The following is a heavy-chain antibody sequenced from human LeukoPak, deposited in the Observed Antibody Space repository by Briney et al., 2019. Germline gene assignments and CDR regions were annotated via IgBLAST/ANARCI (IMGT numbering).Heavy chain of an antibody. D-gene: IGHD1-7*01. J-gene: IGHJ4*02. V-gene: IGHV3-23*01. Sequence: GGSLRLSCAASGFTFSDYAMVWVRQAPGKGLAWVSAVSGGGGTTYYTDPVKGRFTISRDNSKNTLDLRMNSLRVEGTAIYYCAKAGRYAWNYLPLDYWGQGSLVTVSS. CDR3: AKAGRYAWNYLPLDY. CDR2: VSGGGGTT. CDR1: GFTFSDYA.